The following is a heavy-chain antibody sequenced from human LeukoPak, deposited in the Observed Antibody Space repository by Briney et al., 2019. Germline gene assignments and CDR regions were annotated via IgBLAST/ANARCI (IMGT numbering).Heavy chain of an antibody. V-gene: IGHV3-74*01. CDR3: ARGGCSSTSCFPDY. CDR1: GFTFSSYW. J-gene: IGHJ4*02. Sequence: GGSLRLSCAASGFTFSSYWMHWVRQAPGKGLVRVSRINSDGSSISYADSVKGRFTISRDNAKNTLYLQMNSLRAEDTAVYYCARGGCSSTSCFPDYWGQGTLVTVSS. CDR2: INSDGSSI. D-gene: IGHD2-2*01.